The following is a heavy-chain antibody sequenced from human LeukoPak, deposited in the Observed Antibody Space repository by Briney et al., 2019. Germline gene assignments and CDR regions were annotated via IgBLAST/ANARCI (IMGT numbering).Heavy chain of an antibody. CDR3: ARHTRVEHIVVSGTFDY. CDR1: GGSISSSSYY. J-gene: IGHJ4*02. D-gene: IGHD2-21*01. CDR2: IYYSGST. Sequence: SETLSLTCTVSGGSISSSSYYWGWIRQPPGTGLEWIGSIYYSGSTYYNPSLKSRVTISVDTSKNQFSLKLSSVTAADTAVYYCARHTRVEHIVVSGTFDYWGQGTLVTVSS. V-gene: IGHV4-39*01.